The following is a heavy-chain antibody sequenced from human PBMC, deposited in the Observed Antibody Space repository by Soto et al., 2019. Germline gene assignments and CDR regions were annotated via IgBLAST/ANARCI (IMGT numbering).Heavy chain of an antibody. CDR1: GGTFSSYA. CDR3: ASSSVAVIVVVVAATPYYYYGMDV. D-gene: IGHD2-15*01. Sequence: ASVKVSCKASGGTFSSYAISWVRQAPGQGLEWMGGIIPIFGTANYAQKFQGRVTITADESTSTAYMELSSLRSEDTAVYYCASSSVAVIVVVVAATPYYYYGMDVWGQGTTVTVSS. V-gene: IGHV1-69*13. CDR2: IIPIFGTA. J-gene: IGHJ6*02.